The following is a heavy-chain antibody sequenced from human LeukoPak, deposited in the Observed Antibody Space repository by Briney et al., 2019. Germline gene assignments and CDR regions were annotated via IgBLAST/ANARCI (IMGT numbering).Heavy chain of an antibody. J-gene: IGHJ4*02. CDR2: FYCSGST. D-gene: IGHD2-15*01. CDR1: GGSISSSSYY. CDR3: ARVASGSFQPFDY. V-gene: IGHV4-39*07. Sequence: ATLSLTCSVSGGSISSSSYYWGWLRQPPGKGLEWSGSFYCSGSTYYNPSLKSRVTISVDTSKTQFSLKLSSVTAADTAVYYCARVASGSFQPFDYWGQGNLVTVSS.